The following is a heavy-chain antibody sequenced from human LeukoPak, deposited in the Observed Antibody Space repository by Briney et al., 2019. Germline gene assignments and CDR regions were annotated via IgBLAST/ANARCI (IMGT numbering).Heavy chain of an antibody. CDR2: ISFDGTKK. CDR1: GFTFRNYA. Sequence: GGSLRLSCAASGFTFRNYALHWVRQAPGKGLDWVAFISFDGTKKHSADSLKGRFTISRDNSKNTLSLQMNSLRVEDTAVYYCASLAAITIVPTATPHDYFDPWGQGTVVTVSS. CDR3: ASLAAITIVPTATPHDYFDP. D-gene: IGHD3-10*01. J-gene: IGHJ5*02. V-gene: IGHV3-30-3*01.